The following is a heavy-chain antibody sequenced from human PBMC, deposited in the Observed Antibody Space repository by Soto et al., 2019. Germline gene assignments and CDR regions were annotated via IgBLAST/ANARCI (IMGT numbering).Heavy chain of an antibody. CDR2: IYYSGST. V-gene: IGHV4-39*01. D-gene: IGHD2-2*01. J-gene: IGHJ4*02. CDR1: GGSISSSSYY. Sequence: TLSLTCTVSGGSISSSSYYWGWIRQPPGKGLEWIGSIYYSGSTYYNPSLKSRVTISVDTSKNQFSLKLSSVTAADTAVYYCARQGYCSSTSCSDYWGRGTLVTVSS. CDR3: ARQGYCSSTSCSDY.